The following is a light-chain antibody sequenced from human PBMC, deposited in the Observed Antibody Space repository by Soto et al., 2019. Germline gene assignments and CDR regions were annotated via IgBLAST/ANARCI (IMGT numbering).Light chain of an antibody. J-gene: IGKJ1*01. CDR1: QSSSRC. V-gene: IGKV1-5*01. Sequence: DVQMPQAPATLSASVGDRVTITCRASQSSSRCLAWYQQKPGKAPKLLIYDASSLESGVPSRFSGSGSGTDFPLTISSLQRDDFATYYFQQSNSYSREVGQGTKLEIK. CDR3: QQSNSYSRE. CDR2: DAS.